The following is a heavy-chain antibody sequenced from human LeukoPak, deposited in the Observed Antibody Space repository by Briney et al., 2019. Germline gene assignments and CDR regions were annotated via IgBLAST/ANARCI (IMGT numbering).Heavy chain of an antibody. CDR2: ISSSGTTI. CDR1: GFTFSSYS. V-gene: IGHV3-48*04. CDR3: ARETDSTLFDY. D-gene: IGHD2-2*01. Sequence: GGSLRLSCAASGFTFSSYSMNWVRQAPGKGLEWVSYISSSGTTIYYADSVKGRFTISRDNAKNSLFLQMNSLRAEDTAVYFCARETDSTLFDYWGQGTLVTVSP. J-gene: IGHJ4*02.